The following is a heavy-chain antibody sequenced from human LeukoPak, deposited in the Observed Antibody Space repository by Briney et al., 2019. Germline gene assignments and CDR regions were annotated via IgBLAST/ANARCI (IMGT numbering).Heavy chain of an antibody. V-gene: IGHV1-69*05. Sequence: GASVKVSCKASGGTFSSYAISWVRQAPGQGLEWMGGIIPIFGTANYAQKFQGRVTITTDESTSTAYMELSSLRAEDTAVCYCARDSYRRESEFDYWGQGTLVTVSS. CDR1: GGTFSSYA. D-gene: IGHD1-14*01. CDR3: ARDSYRRESEFDY. J-gene: IGHJ4*02. CDR2: IIPIFGTA.